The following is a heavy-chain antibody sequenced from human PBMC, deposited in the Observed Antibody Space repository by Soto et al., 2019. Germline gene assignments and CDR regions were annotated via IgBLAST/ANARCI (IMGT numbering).Heavy chain of an antibody. CDR3: ARXXXXXXXXXXXDAIDS. D-gene: IGHD2-2*01. CDR2: TIPLLNVA. J-gene: IGHJ4*02. CDR1: GGTFSTST. V-gene: IGHV1-69*08. Sequence: QVQLVQSGAEVKKPGSSVKVSCKASGGTFSTSTFTWVRQAPGHGLEWMGRTIPLLNVADYAQDFQGRLTITADKSTSTTYMELTRRTSXDXXVXXXARXXXXXXXXXXXDAIDSWGQGTLVTVSS.